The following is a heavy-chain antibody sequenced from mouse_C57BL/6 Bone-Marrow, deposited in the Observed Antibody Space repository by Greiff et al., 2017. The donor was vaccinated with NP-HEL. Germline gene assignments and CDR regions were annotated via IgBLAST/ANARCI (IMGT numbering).Heavy chain of an antibody. CDR3: ARGTTPLDY. V-gene: IGHV1-81*01. J-gene: IGHJ2*01. CDR2: IYPRSGNT. CDR1: GYTFTSYG. Sequence: QVQLQQSGAELARPGASVKLSCKASGYTFTSYGISWVKQRTGQGLEWIGEIYPRSGNTYYNEKFKGKATLTADKSSSTAYMELRSLTSEDSAVYFCARGTTPLDYWGQGTTLTVSS. D-gene: IGHD1-1*01.